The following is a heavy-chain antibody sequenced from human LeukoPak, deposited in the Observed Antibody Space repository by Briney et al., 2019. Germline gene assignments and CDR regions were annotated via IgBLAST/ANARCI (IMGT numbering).Heavy chain of an antibody. CDR1: GFTFSSYW. J-gene: IGHJ4*02. CDR3: ARGTAAGRREFNFDY. V-gene: IGHV3-74*01. D-gene: IGHD6-13*01. Sequence: GGSLRLSCAASGFTFSSYWMHWVRQVPGMGLVWVSRINGDGRILSHVDSVKGRFTISRDNAKNSLYLQMNSLRAEDTAVYYCARGTAAGRREFNFDYWGQGTLVTVSS. CDR2: INGDGRIL.